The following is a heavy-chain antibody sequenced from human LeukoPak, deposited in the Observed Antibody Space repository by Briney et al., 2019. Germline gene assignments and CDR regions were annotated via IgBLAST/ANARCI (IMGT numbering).Heavy chain of an antibody. CDR2: ISGSGGNT. CDR3: AKGLYSGSSSVRHGLDV. V-gene: IGHV3-23*01. J-gene: IGHJ6*02. CDR1: GFTFSSYA. D-gene: IGHD6-6*01. Sequence: GGSLRLSCGASGFTFSSYAMNWVRQAPGKGLEGVSVISGSGGNTYYADSVKGRFTVSRDNSKNTLCLQMNSLRAEDTAVYYCAKGLYSGSSSVRHGLDVWGQGTTVTVSS.